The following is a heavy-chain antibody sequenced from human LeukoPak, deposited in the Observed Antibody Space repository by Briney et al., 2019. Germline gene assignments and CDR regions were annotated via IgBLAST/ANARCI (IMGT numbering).Heavy chain of an antibody. CDR1: GYTFTTYG. CDR3: AKDYRFSDPKSGLASDH. CDR2: ISAYNDNT. J-gene: IGHJ4*02. Sequence: ASVKVSCKASGYTFTTYGISWVRQAPGQGLEWMGWISAYNDNTNYAQKLQGRVTMTTDTSTSTAYMELRNLRSDDTAVYYCAKDYRFSDPKSGLASDHWGQGTLVTVSS. D-gene: IGHD3-16*02. V-gene: IGHV1-18*04.